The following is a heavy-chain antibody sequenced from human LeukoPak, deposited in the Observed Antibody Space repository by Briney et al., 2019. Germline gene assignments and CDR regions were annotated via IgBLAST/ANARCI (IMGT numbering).Heavy chain of an antibody. CDR2: TRTSSSHI. V-gene: IGHV3-21*01. CDR1: GFRFGTYN. Sequence: GGSLRLACIASGFRFGTYNINWVRQAPGEGLEWVSSTRTSSSHIHYGDSVKGRFTISRDNAKHSLYLRMNRLRAEDPAVYYCARPYCGGGCYELDYFDYWCQGALVTVSS. CDR3: ARPYCGGGCYELDYFDY. D-gene: IGHD2-21*01. J-gene: IGHJ4*02.